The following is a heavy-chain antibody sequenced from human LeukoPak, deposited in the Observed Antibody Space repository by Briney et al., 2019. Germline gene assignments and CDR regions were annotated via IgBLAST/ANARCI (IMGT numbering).Heavy chain of an antibody. CDR2: IGEDGSNK. CDR3: ARDFDY. V-gene: IGHV3-30*02. J-gene: IGHJ4*02. Sequence: GGSLRLSCAASGFTFSSYWLTWVRQAPGKGLEWVANIGEDGSNKYYADSVTGRFTISRDNSKNMLYLQMNSLRAEDTAVYYCARDFDYWGQGTLVTVSS. CDR1: GFTFSSYW.